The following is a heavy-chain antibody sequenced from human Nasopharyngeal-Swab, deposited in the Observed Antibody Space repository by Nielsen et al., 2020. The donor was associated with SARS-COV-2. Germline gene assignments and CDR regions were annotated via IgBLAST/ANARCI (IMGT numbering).Heavy chain of an antibody. CDR2: ISSNGGST. D-gene: IGHD1-26*01. CDR3: VKGGWELLRVLAY. V-gene: IGHV3-64D*08. Sequence: GESLKISCSASGFIFSSYVMHWVRQAPGKGLEYVSGISSNGGSTYYADSVKGRFTISRDNSKNTLYLQMSSLRAEDTAVYYCVKGGWELLRVLAYWGQGTLVTVSS. CDR1: GFIFSSYV. J-gene: IGHJ4*02.